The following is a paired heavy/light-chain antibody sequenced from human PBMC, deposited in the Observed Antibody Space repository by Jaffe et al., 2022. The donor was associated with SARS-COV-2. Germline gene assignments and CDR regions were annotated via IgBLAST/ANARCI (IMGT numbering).Heavy chain of an antibody. CDR2: ITGTGHTT. Sequence: EVQLVESGGNLVQPGGSLRLSCVASGFTFSSYAMSWVRQAPGKGLEWVSTITGTGHTTYYADSVRGRFTISRDDSKNTLDLHMNSLRVEDTAVYYCAKRPGQTLTGGERFFDSWGRGTLVTVSS. D-gene: IGHD7-27*01. J-gene: IGHJ4*02. CDR3: AKRPGQTLTGGERFFDS. V-gene: IGHV3-23*04. CDR1: GFTFSSYA.
Light chain of an antibody. V-gene: IGKV3-20*01. J-gene: IGKJ4*01. CDR3: QHYDGSPLT. CDR2: GAS. CDR1: QSVSSSY. Sequence: EIVLTQSPGTLSLSPGERGTLSCRASQSVSSSYLAWYQHKPGQAPRLLIYGASSRATGIPDRFSGSGSGTDFTLTISRLEPEDFAVYYCQHYDGSPLTFGGGTKVEIK.